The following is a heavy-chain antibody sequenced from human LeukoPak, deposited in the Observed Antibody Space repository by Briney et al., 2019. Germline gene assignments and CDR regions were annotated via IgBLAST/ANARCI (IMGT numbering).Heavy chain of an antibody. CDR1: GFTFSSYW. V-gene: IGHV3-7*01. J-gene: IGHJ4*02. CDR3: AREDIAVAGCNDY. D-gene: IGHD6-19*01. Sequence: PGGSLRLSCAASGFTFSSYWMSWVRQAPGKGLEWVANIKQDGSEKYYADSVKGRFTISRDNAKNLLYLQMNSLRAEDTAVYYCAREDIAVAGCNDYWGQGTLVTVSS. CDR2: IKQDGSEK.